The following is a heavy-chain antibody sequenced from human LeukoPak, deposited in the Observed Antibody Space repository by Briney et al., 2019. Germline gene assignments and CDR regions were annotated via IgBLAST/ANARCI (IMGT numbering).Heavy chain of an antibody. D-gene: IGHD1-26*01. J-gene: IGHJ6*02. V-gene: IGHV3-53*01. CDR1: GFTVSSDY. CDR3: ARAGKWTSYYYYYGLDV. Sequence: PGGSLRLSCAASGFTVSSDYVSWVRQAPGKGLEWVSLISAANIAYYADSVKGRFTISRDNAKNTLYLQMNNLRAEDTALYYCARAGKWTSYYYYYGLDVWGQGTTVTVSS. CDR2: ISAANIA.